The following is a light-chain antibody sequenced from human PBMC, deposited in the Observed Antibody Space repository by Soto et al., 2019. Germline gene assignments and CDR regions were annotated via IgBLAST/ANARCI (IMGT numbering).Light chain of an antibody. Sequence: EIAFTQSPGTLSLPPGQRATLSCRASESVSDNYLAWYQQRSGQAPRLVIYGASSRATAVPDRFSGSGSEADFTLTISRLEPEDFAVYYCQQYGSSPLTFGGGTKVDIK. CDR2: GAS. CDR3: QQYGSSPLT. J-gene: IGKJ4*01. V-gene: IGKV3-20*01. CDR1: ESVSDNY.